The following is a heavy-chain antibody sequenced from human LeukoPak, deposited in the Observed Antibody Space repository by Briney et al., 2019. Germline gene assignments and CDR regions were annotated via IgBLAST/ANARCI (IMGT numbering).Heavy chain of an antibody. J-gene: IGHJ4*02. Sequence: SEALSLTCTVSGGSISSYYWSWIRQPPGKGLEWIGYIYYSGSTNYNPSLKSRVTMSVDTSKNQFSLKLSSVTAADTAVYYCARGLRYFDWPYYFDYWGQGTLVTVSS. CDR1: GGSISSYY. D-gene: IGHD3-9*01. CDR2: IYYSGST. CDR3: ARGLRYFDWPYYFDY. V-gene: IGHV4-59*12.